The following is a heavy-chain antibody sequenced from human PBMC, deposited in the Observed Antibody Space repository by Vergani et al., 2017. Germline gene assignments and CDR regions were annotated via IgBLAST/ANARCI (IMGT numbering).Heavy chain of an antibody. CDR1: VSPFTSYC. CDR3: ARDRTEGWILGYYMDV. J-gene: IGHJ6*03. Sequence: VQLVHSGAEVKKLVSYLKVSCKASVSPFTSYCISWVRHSPCPGLDWMGWISAYNGNRNYAQKLQGRVTMTTATSTRTAYMELRSLRSDDTAVYYCARDRTEGWILGYYMDVWGKGTTVTVSS. D-gene: IGHD5-12*01. V-gene: IGHV1-18*01. CDR2: ISAYNGNR.